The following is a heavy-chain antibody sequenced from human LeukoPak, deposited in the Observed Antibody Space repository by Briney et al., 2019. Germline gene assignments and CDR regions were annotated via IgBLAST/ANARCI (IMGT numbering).Heavy chain of an antibody. CDR3: AKVKLFYDLLTGYFDK. CDR1: GFNFSKNA. Sequence: HPGGSLRLSCAASGFNFSKNAMTWVRQVPGKGLEWVSGISGAGDSTYYADSVKGRVTISRDNSKSTLYLQMNTLRAEDTAIYFCAKVKLFYDLLTGYFDKWGQGSLVTVSS. D-gene: IGHD3-9*01. CDR2: ISGAGDST. J-gene: IGHJ4*02. V-gene: IGHV3-23*01.